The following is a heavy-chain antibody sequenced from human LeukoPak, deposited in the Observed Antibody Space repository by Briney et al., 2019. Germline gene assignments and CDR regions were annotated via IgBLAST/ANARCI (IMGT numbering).Heavy chain of an antibody. CDR1: VGSISSGNW. V-gene: IGHV4/OR15-8*01. CDR2: IYHNGTP. CDR3: ATAPILRGEGGEHYKYGMDV. Sequence: SETLSLTCGVSVGSISSGNWWSWVRQSPGKGLEWIGEIYHNGTPNYNPSLKSRVTISADTFKNHFSLKPTSVTAADTAVYYCATAPILRGEGGEHYKYGMDVWGQGTTVIVSS. J-gene: IGHJ6*02. D-gene: IGHD2-2*02.